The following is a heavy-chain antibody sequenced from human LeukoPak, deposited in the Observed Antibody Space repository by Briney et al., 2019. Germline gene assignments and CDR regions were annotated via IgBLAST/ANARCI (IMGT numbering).Heavy chain of an antibody. CDR2: IIPILGIA. V-gene: IGHV1-69*04. CDR1: GGTFSSYA. J-gene: IGHJ6*02. D-gene: IGHD2-21*02. CDR3: AREIVVVTAIRHESYYYGMDV. Sequence: SVKVSCKASGGTFSSYAISWVRQAPGQGLEWMGRIIPILGIANYAQKFQGRVTITADKSTSTAYMELSSLGSEDTAVYYCAREIVVVTAIRHESYYYGMDVWGQGTTVTVSS.